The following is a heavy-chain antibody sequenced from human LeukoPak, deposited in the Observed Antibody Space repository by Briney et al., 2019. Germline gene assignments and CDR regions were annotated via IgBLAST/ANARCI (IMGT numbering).Heavy chain of an antibody. V-gene: IGHV4-31*03. Sequence: PSEALSLTCTVPGGSLSSEVLYWSWIRQHPRKGLEWIGYIFYSGGTYYNPSLKSRVTISVDTSKNQFSLKLSSVTAADTAVYYCARDPCSGGSCYSGSWGQGTLVTVSS. CDR1: GGSLSSEVLY. CDR3: ARDPCSGGSCYSGS. D-gene: IGHD2-15*01. CDR2: IFYSGGT. J-gene: IGHJ5*02.